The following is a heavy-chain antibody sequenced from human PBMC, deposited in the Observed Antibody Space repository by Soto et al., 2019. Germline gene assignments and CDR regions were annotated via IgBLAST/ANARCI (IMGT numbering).Heavy chain of an antibody. V-gene: IGHV4-34*02. D-gene: IGHD1-1*01. Sequence: QVQLQQWGAGLLKPSGPRSLLGAVYGASFSVYFWIWFRQPPGKGLEWIGEINQSGSTNYSPSLKPRVTISVDTSKKQFSLRVSSVTAADTAVYYCARRFSGTGRYFDYWGQGTLVTVSS. J-gene: IGHJ4*02. CDR2: INQSGST. CDR1: GASFSVYF. CDR3: ARRFSGTGRYFDY.